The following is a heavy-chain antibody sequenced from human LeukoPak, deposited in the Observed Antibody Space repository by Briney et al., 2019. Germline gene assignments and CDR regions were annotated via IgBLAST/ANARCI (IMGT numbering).Heavy chain of an antibody. CDR3: ARVYPTGYFYYMDV. V-gene: IGHV3-48*03. Sequence: GGSLRLSCAASGFTFSNFEMNWVRQAPGKGLEWVSYISNSARTIFYADSVKDRFTISRDNAKKSLYLQMNSLRVEDTAVYYCARVYPTGYFYYMDVWGIGATVTVS. CDR2: ISNSARTI. J-gene: IGHJ6*03. CDR1: GFTFSNFE. D-gene: IGHD1-1*01.